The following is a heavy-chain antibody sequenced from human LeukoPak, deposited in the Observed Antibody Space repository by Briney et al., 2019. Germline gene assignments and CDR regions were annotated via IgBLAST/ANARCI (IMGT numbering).Heavy chain of an antibody. CDR2: ISGNGAST. J-gene: IGHJ4*02. Sequence: GGSLRLSCAASGFTFSSYAMSWVRQAPGKGLEWVSSISGNGASTYYADSVKGRFTISRDNSKNTLYLHMNSLRADDTAFYYCARDLAGSGSFNGYYRGQGTLVTVSS. V-gene: IGHV3-23*01. CDR1: GFTFSSYA. D-gene: IGHD3-10*01. CDR3: ARDLAGSGSFNGYY.